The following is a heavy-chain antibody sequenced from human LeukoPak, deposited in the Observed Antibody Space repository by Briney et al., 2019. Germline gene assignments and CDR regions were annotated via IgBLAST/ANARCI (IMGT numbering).Heavy chain of an antibody. CDR2: IDRSSNTI. V-gene: IGHV3-48*03. D-gene: IGHD6-19*01. CDR1: GFMFSSYE. CDR3: ARGVGLVHYYYYMDV. Sequence: GGSLRLSCAASGFMFSSYEMNWVRQAPGQGLEWVSYIDRSSNTIYYTDSVKGRFTISRDNAKNSLYLQMNSLRAEDTAVYFCARGVGLVHYYYYMDVWGKGATVTISS. J-gene: IGHJ6*03.